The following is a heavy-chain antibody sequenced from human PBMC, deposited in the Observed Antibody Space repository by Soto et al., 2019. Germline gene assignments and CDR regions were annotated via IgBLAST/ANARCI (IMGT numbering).Heavy chain of an antibody. V-gene: IGHV3-48*03. J-gene: IGHJ6*02. CDR1: GLIFRNHV. CDR2: ISSSGSTI. CDR3: ASDSSDPDYYYYGMDV. D-gene: IGHD2-2*01. Sequence: PGGSLRLSCAASGLIFRNHVLNWVRQAPGKGLEWVSYISSSGSTIYYADSVKGRFTISRDNAKNSLYLQMNSLRAEDTAVYYCASDSSDPDYYYYGMDVWGQGTTVTVSS.